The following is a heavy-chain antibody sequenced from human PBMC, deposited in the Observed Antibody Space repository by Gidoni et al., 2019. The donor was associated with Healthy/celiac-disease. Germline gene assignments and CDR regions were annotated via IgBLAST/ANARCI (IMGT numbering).Heavy chain of an antibody. CDR1: GGSISRYY. V-gene: IGHV4-59*01. CDR3: ARGGAAAGPTY. CDR2: IYYSGST. J-gene: IGHJ4*02. D-gene: IGHD6-13*01. Sequence: QVQLQESGPGLVKPSETLSLPCTVSGGSISRYYWSWIRQPPGKGLEWIGYIYYSGSTNYNPSLKSRVTISVDTSKNQFSLKLSSVTAADTAGYYCARGGAAAGPTYWGQGTLVTVSS.